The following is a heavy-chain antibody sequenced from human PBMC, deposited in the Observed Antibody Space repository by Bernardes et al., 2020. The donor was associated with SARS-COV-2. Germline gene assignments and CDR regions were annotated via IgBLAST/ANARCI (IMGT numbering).Heavy chain of an antibody. V-gene: IGHV1-2*02. D-gene: IGHD4-17*01. Sequence: ASVKVCCKASGYTFTGYYMHWVRQAPGQGLEWMGWINPNSGGTYYAQKFQGRVTMTRDTSISTAYMELSRLRSDDTAVYYCSRVDYGGNSPSFDYWGQGTLVTISS. CDR1: GYTFTGYY. CDR2: INPNSGGT. CDR3: SRVDYGGNSPSFDY. J-gene: IGHJ4*02.